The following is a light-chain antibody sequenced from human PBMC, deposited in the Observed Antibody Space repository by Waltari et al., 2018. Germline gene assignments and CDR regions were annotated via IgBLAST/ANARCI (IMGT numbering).Light chain of an antibody. J-gene: IGLJ3*02. CDR1: NIGSKS. Sequence: SYELTQPPSVSVAPGQTARISCEGNNIGSKSTQWYQQKPGQAPVQVVFHDTERPSGIPERFSGSKSGKTATLTITRIEAGVEADYYCQVFDSPTDHQVFGGGTKVTVL. CDR2: HDT. V-gene: IGLV3-21*02. CDR3: QVFDSPTDHQV.